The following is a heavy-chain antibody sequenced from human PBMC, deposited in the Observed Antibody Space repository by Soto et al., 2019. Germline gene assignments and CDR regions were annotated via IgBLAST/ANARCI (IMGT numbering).Heavy chain of an antibody. CDR2: INGDESST. D-gene: IGHD2-2*02. V-gene: IGHV3-74*01. J-gene: IGHJ4*02. CDR3: ARRGQIPGLAS. Sequence: EVQLVQSGGGLVQPGGSLRLSCAASGFTFSDYWMHWVRQGPGKGLVWVSRINGDESSTSYADSVKGRFTISRDNAKNTLYLQMNSLRAEDTAVYYCARRGQIPGLASWGQGTLVTVSS. CDR1: GFTFSDYW.